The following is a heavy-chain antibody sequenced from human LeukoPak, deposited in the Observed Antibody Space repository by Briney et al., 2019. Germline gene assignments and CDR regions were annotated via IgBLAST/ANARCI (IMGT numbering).Heavy chain of an antibody. D-gene: IGHD5-18*01. CDR1: GVSITSHY. V-gene: IGHV4-59*11. J-gene: IGHJ4*02. CDR2: MYDSEKT. CDR3: ATIKRGSIYGYFDF. Sequence: SETLSLTCTVSGVSITSHYWSWIRQPPGKGLEWIGYMYDSEKTKDNLSFKSRSTLSADTSKNQFSLRLSSVTAEDTGVYYCATIKRGSIYGYFDFWGQGILVTVSS.